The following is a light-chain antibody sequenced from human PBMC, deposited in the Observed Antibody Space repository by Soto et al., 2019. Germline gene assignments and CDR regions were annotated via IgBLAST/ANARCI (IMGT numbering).Light chain of an antibody. V-gene: IGLV1-47*02. J-gene: IGLJ3*02. Sequence: QSALTQPASVSGSPGQSITISCTGTSSDVGKYNYVSWYQQLPGTAPKLLIYSTNQRPSGVPDRISGSKSGTSATLAISGLRFEDEADYYCAVWDDTVSGWVFGGGTKLTVL. CDR3: AVWDDTVSGWV. CDR1: SSDVGKYNY. CDR2: STN.